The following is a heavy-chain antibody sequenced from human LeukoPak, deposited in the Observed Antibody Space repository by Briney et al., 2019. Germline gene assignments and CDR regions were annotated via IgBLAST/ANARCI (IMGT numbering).Heavy chain of an antibody. J-gene: IGHJ6*03. Sequence: PSETLSLTCTVSGGPISSYHWSWIRQPPGKGLEWIGYIYYSGSTNYKPSLKSRVTISVDTSKNQFFLKLSSVTAADTAVYYCARGRFDYYDSSGYYRPREYYYYYYYMDVWGKGTTVTISS. D-gene: IGHD3-22*01. CDR2: IYYSGST. CDR3: ARGRFDYYDSSGYYRPREYYYYYYYMDV. CDR1: GGPISSYH. V-gene: IGHV4-59*01.